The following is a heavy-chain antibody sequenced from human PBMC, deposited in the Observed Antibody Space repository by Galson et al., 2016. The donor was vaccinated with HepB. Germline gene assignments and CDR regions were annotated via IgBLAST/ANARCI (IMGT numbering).Heavy chain of an antibody. CDR2: IDWDDDK. Sequence: PALVKPTQTLTLTCTFSGFSLSTGAMCVSWIHQPPGKALEWLARIDWDDDKYYSTSLKTRLTISKDTSKNQVVLRMTNMDPVDTATYFCARTKRYSSGYYYSDYWGQGTLVSVSS. D-gene: IGHD3-22*01. V-gene: IGHV2-70*11. J-gene: IGHJ4*02. CDR3: ARTKRYSSGYYYSDY. CDR1: GFSLSTGAMC.